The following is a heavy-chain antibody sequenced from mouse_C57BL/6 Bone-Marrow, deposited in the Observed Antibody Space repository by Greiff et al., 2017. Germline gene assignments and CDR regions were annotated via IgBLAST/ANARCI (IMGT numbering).Heavy chain of an antibody. Sequence: QVQLQQPGAELVKPGASVKLSCKASGYTFTNYWMHWVKQRPGQGLEWIGMMHPNGGSPDYNEKFKSEATLSVDKSSRTAYMELSSLTSEDSAVYYCSRSYDYDEYTMVNGGQGTSVTVSS. CDR1: GYTFTNYW. D-gene: IGHD2-4*01. J-gene: IGHJ4*01. CDR3: SRSYDYDEYTMVN. CDR2: MHPNGGSP. V-gene: IGHV1-64*01.